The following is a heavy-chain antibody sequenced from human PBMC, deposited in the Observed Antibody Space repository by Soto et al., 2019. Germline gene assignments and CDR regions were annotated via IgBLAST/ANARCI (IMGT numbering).Heavy chain of an antibody. CDR2: IIPIFGTA. CDR1: GGTFSSYS. D-gene: IGHD6-6*01. V-gene: IGHV1-69*06. CDR3: ATGRLAARQREYYYYGMDV. J-gene: IGHJ6*04. Sequence: ASVKVSCKASGGTFSSYSISWVRQAPGQGLEWMGGIIPIFGTANYAQKFQGRVTITADKSTSTAYMELSSLRSEDTAVYYCATGRLAARQREYYYYGMDVWGKGNTVTVAS.